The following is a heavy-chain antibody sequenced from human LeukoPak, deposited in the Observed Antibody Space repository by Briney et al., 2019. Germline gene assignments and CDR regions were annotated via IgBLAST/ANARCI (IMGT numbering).Heavy chain of an antibody. Sequence: ASVKVSCKASGYTFTSYGISWVRQAPGQGLEWMGWISAYNGNTNYAQKLQGRVTMTTDTSTSKAYMELRSLRSDDTAVYYCARVLLGYCSGGSCYGDYWGQGTLVTVSS. CDR1: GYTFTSYG. J-gene: IGHJ4*02. V-gene: IGHV1-18*01. D-gene: IGHD2-15*01. CDR2: ISAYNGNT. CDR3: ARVLLGYCSGGSCYGDY.